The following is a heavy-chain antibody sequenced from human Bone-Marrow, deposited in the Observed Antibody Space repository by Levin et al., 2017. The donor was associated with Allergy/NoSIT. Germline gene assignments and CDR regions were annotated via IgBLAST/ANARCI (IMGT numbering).Heavy chain of an antibody. Sequence: KSSETLSLTCDVSGVSIDTYHWWTWVRQPPGKGLQWIGEINQRGTATYNSSLRSRVLMSVDKSTNQFSLMVNSVTAADTAVYYCARINQASGFKNWFDPWGPGILVAVS. D-gene: IGHD6-25*01. CDR3: ARINQASGFKNWFDP. CDR1: GVSIDTYHW. V-gene: IGHV4-4*02. CDR2: INQRGTA. J-gene: IGHJ5*02.